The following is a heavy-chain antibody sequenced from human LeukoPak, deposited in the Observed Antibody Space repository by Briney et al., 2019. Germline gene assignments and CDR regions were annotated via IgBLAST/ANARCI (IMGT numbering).Heavy chain of an antibody. Sequence: SVKVSCKASGGTFSSYAISWVRQAPGQGLEWMGRIIPIFGTANYAQKFQGRVTITTDESTSTAYMELSSLRSEDTAVYYCARDRQIYCSSTSCPMGWYFDLWGRGTLVTVSS. D-gene: IGHD2-2*01. CDR2: IIPIFGTA. CDR1: GGTFSSYA. V-gene: IGHV1-69*05. J-gene: IGHJ2*01. CDR3: ARDRQIYCSSTSCPMGWYFDL.